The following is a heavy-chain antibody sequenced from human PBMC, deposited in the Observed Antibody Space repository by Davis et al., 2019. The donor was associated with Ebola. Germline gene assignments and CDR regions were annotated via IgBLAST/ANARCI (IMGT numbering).Heavy chain of an antibody. Sequence: PGGSLRLSCRVSGFTLGDYALNWVRQAPGKGLEWVGFIRSKAYGGKPAYAASVKGRFTISRDNSKNTLYLQMNSLRAEDTAVYYCARDRRPASGWYGRNGMDVWGKGTTVTVSS. V-gene: IGHV3-49*04. CDR2: IRSKAYGGKP. D-gene: IGHD6-19*01. CDR3: ARDRRPASGWYGRNGMDV. CDR1: GFTLGDYA. J-gene: IGHJ6*04.